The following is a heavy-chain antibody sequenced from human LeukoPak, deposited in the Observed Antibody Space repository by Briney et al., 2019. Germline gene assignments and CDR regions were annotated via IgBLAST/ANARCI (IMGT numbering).Heavy chain of an antibody. CDR1: GYTFTGYY. CDR3: ARMNYYGSGSPNWFDP. J-gene: IGHJ5*02. D-gene: IGHD3-10*01. CDR2: MSPSSGNT. Sequence: GASVKVSCKASGYTFTGYYMHWVRQATGQGLEWIGWMSPSSGNTGYAQKFQGRLTIIRNTSISTAYMELSSLRSEDTAVYYCARMNYYGSGSPNWFDPWGQGTLVTVSS. V-gene: IGHV1-8*03.